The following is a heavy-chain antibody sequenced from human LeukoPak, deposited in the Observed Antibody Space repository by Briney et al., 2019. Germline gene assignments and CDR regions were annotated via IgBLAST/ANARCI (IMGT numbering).Heavy chain of an antibody. CDR3: ARSYSSGLNPRGGRWFDP. CDR2: IYYSGST. V-gene: IGHV4-59*12. J-gene: IGHJ5*02. D-gene: IGHD6-19*01. CDR1: GGSISSYF. Sequence: SETLSLTCTVSGGSISSYFWSWIRQPPGKGLEWIGSIYYSGSTYYNPSLKSRVTISVDTSKNQFSLKLSSVTAADTAVYYCARSYSSGLNPRGGRWFDPWGQGTLVTVSS.